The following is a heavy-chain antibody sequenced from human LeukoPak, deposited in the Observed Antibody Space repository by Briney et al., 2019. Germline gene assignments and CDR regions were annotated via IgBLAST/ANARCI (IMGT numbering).Heavy chain of an antibody. CDR2: IRYDGSNK. CDR3: AKDHREWLFRFDP. D-gene: IGHD3-3*01. Sequence: GGSLRLSCAASGFTFSSYGMHWVRQAPGKGLEWVAFIRYDGSNKYYADSVKGRFTISRDNSKNTLYLQMNSLRAEDTAVYYCAKDHREWLFRFDPWGQGTLVTVSS. CDR1: GFTFSSYG. V-gene: IGHV3-30*02. J-gene: IGHJ5*02.